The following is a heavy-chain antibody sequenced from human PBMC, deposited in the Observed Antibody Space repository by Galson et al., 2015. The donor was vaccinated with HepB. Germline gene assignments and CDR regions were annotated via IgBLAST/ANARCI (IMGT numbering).Heavy chain of an antibody. CDR3: ARERCSSTSCYIAFDI. V-gene: IGHV3-7*01. D-gene: IGHD2-2*02. J-gene: IGHJ3*02. Sequence: SLRLSCAASGFTFSSSWMSWVRQAPGKGLEWVANIKQDGSEKYYVDSVKGRFTISRDNAKNSLYLQMNSLRAEDTAVYYCARERCSSTSCYIAFDIWGQGTMVTVSS. CDR1: GFTFSSSW. CDR2: IKQDGSEK.